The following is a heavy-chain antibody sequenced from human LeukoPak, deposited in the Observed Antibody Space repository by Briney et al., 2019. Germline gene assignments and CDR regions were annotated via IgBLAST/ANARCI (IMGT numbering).Heavy chain of an antibody. CDR1: GGSISSYY. CDR3: AKSRSLGLQYFDT. CDR2: IYTSGST. D-gene: IGHD4-11*01. J-gene: IGHJ4*02. V-gene: IGHV4-4*07. Sequence: PSETLSLTCTVSGGSISSYYWSWIRQPAGKGLEWIGRIYTSGSTNYNPSLKSRVTMSIDTSKNQFSLKLSSVTAADTAVYYCAKSRSLGLQYFDTWGQGTLATVSS.